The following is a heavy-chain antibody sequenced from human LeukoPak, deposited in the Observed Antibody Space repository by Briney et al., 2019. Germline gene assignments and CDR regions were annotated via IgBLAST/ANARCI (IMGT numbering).Heavy chain of an antibody. V-gene: IGHV4-59*01. CDR1: GGSIGSYY. D-gene: IGHD3-22*01. CDR2: IYYSGST. J-gene: IGHJ6*02. CDR3: ARGPHYHDSSGYSPSYSYAMDV. Sequence: SETLSLTCTVSGGSIGSYYWSWIRQPPGKGLEWIGYIYYSGSTNYNPSLRSRVTISVDTSKNQFSLDLRSVTAADTAVYYCARGPHYHDSSGYSPSYSYAMDVWGQGTTVTVSS.